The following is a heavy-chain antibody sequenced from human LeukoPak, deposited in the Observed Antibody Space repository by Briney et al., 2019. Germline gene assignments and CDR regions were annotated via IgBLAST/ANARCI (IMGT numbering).Heavy chain of an antibody. D-gene: IGHD6-6*01. Sequence: SETLSLTCADHGESFSAYFWSWIRQVPGKGLEWIGEIDHRGSSNYNPPLKSRATISVDTSKNHFSLSLTSVTAADTAVYYCATRSSTLAAARCFDDWGQGTVVTVSS. CDR2: IDHRGSS. CDR1: GESFSAYF. CDR3: ATRSSTLAAARCFDD. J-gene: IGHJ4*03. V-gene: IGHV4-34*01.